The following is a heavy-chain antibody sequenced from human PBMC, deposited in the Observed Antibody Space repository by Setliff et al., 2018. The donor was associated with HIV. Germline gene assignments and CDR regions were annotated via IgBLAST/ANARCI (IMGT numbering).Heavy chain of an antibody. CDR1: GVSVSSGGYY. D-gene: IGHD1-1*01. J-gene: IGHJ4*02. Sequence: SETLSLTCTVSGVSVSSGGYYWGWIRQPPGKGLEWIGSIYYSGSTYYNPSLKSRVTISIDTSKNQFSLKLNAVTAADTAVYYCARRPPLTTGREYYFDFWGQGTLVTVSS. CDR2: IYYSGST. CDR3: ARRPPLTTGREYYFDF. V-gene: IGHV4-39*07.